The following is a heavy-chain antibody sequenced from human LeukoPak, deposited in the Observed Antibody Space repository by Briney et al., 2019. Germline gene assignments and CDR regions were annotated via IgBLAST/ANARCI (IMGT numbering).Heavy chain of an antibody. CDR2: TCYSGST. D-gene: IGHD2-2*03. Sequence: PSETLSLTCTVSGGSISSYYWSWIRQPPGKGLEWIGYTCYSGSTNYNPSLKSRVTISVDASKDQFSLKLSSVTAADTAVYYCARWVDSWIVWGQGTLVTVSS. V-gene: IGHV4-59*01. CDR3: ARWVDSWIV. J-gene: IGHJ4*02. CDR1: GGSISSYY.